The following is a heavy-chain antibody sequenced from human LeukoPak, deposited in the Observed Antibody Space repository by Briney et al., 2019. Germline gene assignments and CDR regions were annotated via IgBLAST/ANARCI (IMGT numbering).Heavy chain of an antibody. CDR1: GGSISSYY. J-gene: IGHJ6*03. V-gene: IGHV4-4*07. Sequence: SETLSLTCTVSGGSISSYYWSWIRQPAGKGLEWIGRIYTSGSTNYNPSLKSRVTMSVDTSKNQFSLKLSSVTAADTAVYYCARVGYSNSPIYYYYYYYMDVWGKGTTVTVSS. CDR3: ARVGYSNSPIYYYYYYYMDV. CDR2: IYTSGST. D-gene: IGHD4-11*01.